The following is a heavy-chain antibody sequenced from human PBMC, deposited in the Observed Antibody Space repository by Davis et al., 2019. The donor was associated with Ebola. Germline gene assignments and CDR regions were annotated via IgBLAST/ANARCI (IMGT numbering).Heavy chain of an antibody. Sequence: GESLNLSCAASGFTFSNAWMRSVRQIPGQGLARMGIIFTGESDTRYRPSFRGQVTISADKSFKTAFLQWSSLKASDTARYYCATLRRTITGMDDGFDIWGQGTMVTVSS. V-gene: IGHV5-51*01. CDR2: IFTGESDT. J-gene: IGHJ3*02. CDR3: ATLRRTITGMDDGFDI. D-gene: IGHD1-20*01. CDR1: GFTFSNAW.